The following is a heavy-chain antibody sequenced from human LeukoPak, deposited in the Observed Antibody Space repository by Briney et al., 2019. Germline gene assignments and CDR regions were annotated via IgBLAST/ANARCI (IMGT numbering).Heavy chain of an antibody. V-gene: IGHV1-58*02. D-gene: IGHD1-1*01. CDR3: AVADGTTGTLKEYYYGMDV. Sequence: SVKVSCKASGFTFTTSAMQWVRQPRGQRLEWIGWIVVGSGDTNYAQKFQERVTITRDMSTSTAYMELSSLRSEDTAVYYCAVADGTTGTLKEYYYGMDVWGQGTTVTVSS. CDR1: GFTFTTSA. J-gene: IGHJ6*02. CDR2: IVVGSGDT.